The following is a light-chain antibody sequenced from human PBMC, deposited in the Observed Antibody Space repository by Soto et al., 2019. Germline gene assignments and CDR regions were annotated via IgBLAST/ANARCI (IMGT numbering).Light chain of an antibody. Sequence: DIQMTQSPSSLSASVGDRVTITCRASQSISSSLYWYQQKPGKAPDLLIYAASNLQSGVPSRFSGSGSGTDFTLPISSLQPEDFATDYCQQSYSSPQMYTLGQGTKLEIK. V-gene: IGKV1-39*01. CDR3: QQSYSSPQMYT. CDR1: QSISSS. J-gene: IGKJ2*01. CDR2: AAS.